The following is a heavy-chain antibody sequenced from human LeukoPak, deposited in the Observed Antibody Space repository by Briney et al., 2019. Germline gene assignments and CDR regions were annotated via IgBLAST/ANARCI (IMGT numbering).Heavy chain of an antibody. J-gene: IGHJ5*01. CDR1: GFTFSSSD. CDR3: AKGYRNHLLILLDS. Sequence: GGSLRLSCAASGFTFSSSDMHWVRQAPGKRLEWVAFIRYDGNNKYYADSVKGRLTITRDNSKNTLYLQMNSLRAADTAVYYCAKGYRNHLLILLDSWGQGTLVTVSS. CDR2: IRYDGNNK. D-gene: IGHD3-16*01. V-gene: IGHV3-30*02.